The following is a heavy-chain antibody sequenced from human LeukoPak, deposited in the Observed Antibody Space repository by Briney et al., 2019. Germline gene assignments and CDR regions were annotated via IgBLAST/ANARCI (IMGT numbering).Heavy chain of an antibody. CDR1: GGTFSSYA. CDR2: IIPIFGTA. Sequence: VASVKVSCRASGGTFSSYAISWVRQGPEQGLEWMGRIIPIFGTANYAQKFQGRVTITTDESTSTAYMELSSLRSEDTAVYYCARTKNSYTDINTAWFDPWGQGTLVTVSS. CDR3: ARTKNSYTDINTAWFDP. V-gene: IGHV1-69*05. J-gene: IGHJ5*02. D-gene: IGHD3-9*01.